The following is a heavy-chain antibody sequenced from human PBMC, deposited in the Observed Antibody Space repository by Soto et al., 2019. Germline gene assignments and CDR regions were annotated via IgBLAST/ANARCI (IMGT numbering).Heavy chain of an antibody. D-gene: IGHD6-19*01. V-gene: IGHV1-69*04. J-gene: IGHJ3*02. CDR3: ARDRDSSAWPPSVAFDI. Sequence: ASVKVSCKASGGTFSSYTISWVRQAPGQGLERMGRIIPILGIANYAQKVQGRVTMTTDTSTTTAHMELRSLSSDDTAVYYCARDRDSSAWPPSVAFDIWGQGTMVTVSS. CDR2: IIPILGIA. CDR1: GGTFSSYT.